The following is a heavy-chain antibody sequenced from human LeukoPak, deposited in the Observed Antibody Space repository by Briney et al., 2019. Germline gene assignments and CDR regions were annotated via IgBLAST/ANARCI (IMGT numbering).Heavy chain of an antibody. CDR1: GGSISSGGNY. V-gene: IGHV4-31*03. J-gene: IGHJ4*02. Sequence: SETLSLTCTVSGGSISSGGNYWSWIRQHPEKGLEWIVYIYYSGSTYYNPSLKSRVTMSVDTSNMQCSLNLSSVTTADTAVYYCARGGDSSGYFPFDYWGQGTLVTVSS. CDR3: ARGGDSSGYFPFDY. D-gene: IGHD3-22*01. CDR2: IYYSGST.